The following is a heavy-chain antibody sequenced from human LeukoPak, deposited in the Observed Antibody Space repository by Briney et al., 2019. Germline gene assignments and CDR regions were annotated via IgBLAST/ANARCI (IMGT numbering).Heavy chain of an antibody. Sequence: SETLSLTCTVSGASISGYYWSWIRQPPGKGLEWIGYIYSSGSTNYNPSLKSRVTISIDTSKNQFSLKLSTVTAADTAVYYCARVKATVTSFDIWGQGTMVTVSS. D-gene: IGHD2/OR15-2a*01. V-gene: IGHV4-59*01. CDR3: ARVKATVTSFDI. CDR2: IYSSGST. J-gene: IGHJ3*02. CDR1: GASISGYY.